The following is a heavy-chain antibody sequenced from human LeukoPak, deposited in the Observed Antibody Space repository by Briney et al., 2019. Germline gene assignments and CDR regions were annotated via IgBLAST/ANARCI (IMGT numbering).Heavy chain of an antibody. V-gene: IGHV3-30*15. CDR2: ISYDGSNK. Sequence: GSLRLSCAASGFTFSSYAMHWVRQAPGKGLEWVAVISYDGSNKYYADSVKGRFTISRDNSKNTLYLQMSSLRAEDTAVYYCATSVRRNFDYWGQGTLVTVSS. J-gene: IGHJ4*02. CDR1: GFTFSSYA. CDR3: ATSVRRNFDY.